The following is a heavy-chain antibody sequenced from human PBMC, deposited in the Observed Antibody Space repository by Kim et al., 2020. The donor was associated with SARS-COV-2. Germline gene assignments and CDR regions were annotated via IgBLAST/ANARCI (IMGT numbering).Heavy chain of an antibody. CDR3: AKDMGSGSYYNT. D-gene: IGHD3-10*01. CDR2: ISWNSGSI. J-gene: IGHJ5*02. Sequence: GGSLRLSCAASGFTFDDYAMHWVRQAPGKGLEWVSGISWNSGSIGYADSVKGRFTISRDNAKNSLYLQMNSLRAEDTALYYCAKDMGSGSYYNTWGQGTL. V-gene: IGHV3-9*01. CDR1: GFTFDDYA.